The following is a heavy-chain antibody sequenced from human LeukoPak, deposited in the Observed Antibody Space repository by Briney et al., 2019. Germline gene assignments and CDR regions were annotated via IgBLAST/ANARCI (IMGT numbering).Heavy chain of an antibody. V-gene: IGHV3-7*01. Sequence: PGGSLRLSCAASGFTFSLYWMSWVRQAPGKGLEWVANIKQDGSDKYYVDSVKGRFTISRDNAKNLLYQQMNSLRAEDTAVYYCARGRTSTWYSGLLWGQGTLVTVSS. CDR1: GFTFSLYW. CDR3: ARGRTSTWYSGLL. J-gene: IGHJ4*02. CDR2: IKQDGSDK. D-gene: IGHD6-13*01.